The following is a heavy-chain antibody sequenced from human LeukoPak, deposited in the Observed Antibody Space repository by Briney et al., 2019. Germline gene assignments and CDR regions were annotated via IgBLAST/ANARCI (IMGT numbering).Heavy chain of an antibody. Sequence: SETLSLTCAVYGGSFSGYYWSWIRQPPGKGLEWIGEINHSGSTNYNPSLKSRVTISVDRSKNQFSLKVSSVTAADTAVYYCAREGYDVLTGYYAMDVWGQGTTVTVSS. D-gene: IGHD3-9*01. J-gene: IGHJ6*02. V-gene: IGHV4-34*01. CDR1: GGSFSGYY. CDR2: INHSGST. CDR3: AREGYDVLTGYYAMDV.